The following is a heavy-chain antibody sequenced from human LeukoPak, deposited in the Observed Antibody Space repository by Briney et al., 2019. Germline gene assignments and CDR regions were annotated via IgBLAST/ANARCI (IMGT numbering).Heavy chain of an antibody. CDR2: ISSSSSYT. CDR3: ARHYVDIVATNYYYYGMDV. Sequence: GGSLRLSCAASGFTFSDHYMSWIRQAPGKGLEWVSYISSSSSYTNYADSVKGRFTISRDNAKNSLYLQMNSLRAEDTAVYYCARHYVDIVATNYYYYGMDVWGKGTTVTVSS. D-gene: IGHD5-12*01. V-gene: IGHV3-11*06. J-gene: IGHJ6*04. CDR1: GFTFSDHY.